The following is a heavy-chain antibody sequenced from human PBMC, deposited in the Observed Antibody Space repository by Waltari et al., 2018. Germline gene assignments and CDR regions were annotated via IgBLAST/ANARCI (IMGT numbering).Heavy chain of an antibody. CDR1: GFTFSSYG. CDR2: IRYDGSNK. J-gene: IGHJ3*02. V-gene: IGHV3-30*02. D-gene: IGHD3-3*01. Sequence: QVQLVESGGGVVQPGGSLRLSCAASGFTFSSYGMHWVRQAPGKGLEWVAFIRYDGSNKYYADSVKGRFTISRDNSKNTLYLQMNSLRAEDTAVYYCAKPRLRFLEWPDDAFDIWGQGTMVTVSS. CDR3: AKPRLRFLEWPDDAFDI.